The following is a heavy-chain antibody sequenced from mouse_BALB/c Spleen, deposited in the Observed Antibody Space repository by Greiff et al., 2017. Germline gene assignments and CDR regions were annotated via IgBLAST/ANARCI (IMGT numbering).Heavy chain of an antibody. Sequence: VQLQQSGPELVKPGASVRISCKASGYTFTSYYIHWVKQRPGQGLEWIGWIYPGNVNTKYNEKFKGKATLTADKSSSTAYMQLSSLTSEDSAVYFCARGDYSSSPFAYWGQGTLVTVSA. J-gene: IGHJ3*01. D-gene: IGHD1-1*01. CDR2: IYPGNVNT. V-gene: IGHV1S56*01. CDR3: ARGDYSSSPFAY. CDR1: GYTFTSYY.